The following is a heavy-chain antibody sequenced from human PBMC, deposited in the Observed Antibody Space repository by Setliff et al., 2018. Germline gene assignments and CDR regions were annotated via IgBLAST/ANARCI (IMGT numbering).Heavy chain of an antibody. V-gene: IGHV4-39*01. Sequence: PSETLSLTCTVSGGSISSSSYYWGWIRQPPGKGLEWIGSIYYSGSTNYNPSLKSRVTISIDTSKNQFSLKLSSVTAADTAVYYCARHTIAMSTIISYFDYWGQGTLVTVSS. CDR1: GGSISSSSYY. D-gene: IGHD3-10*01. CDR3: ARHTIAMSTIISYFDY. CDR2: IYYSGST. J-gene: IGHJ4*02.